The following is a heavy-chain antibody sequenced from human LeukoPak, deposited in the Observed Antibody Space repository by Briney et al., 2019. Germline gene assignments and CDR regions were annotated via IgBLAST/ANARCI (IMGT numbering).Heavy chain of an antibody. V-gene: IGHV3-23*01. D-gene: IGHD2-15*01. J-gene: IGHJ4*02. Sequence: PGGSLRLSCAASGFTFSSSAMSWVRQAPGKGLEWVSAISNNCGYTYYADSVQGRFTISRDNSKSTLCLQMNSLRAEDTAVYYCAKQLGYCSDGSCYFPYWGQGTLVTVSS. CDR1: GFTFSSSA. CDR3: AKQLGYCSDGSCYFPY. CDR2: ISNNCGYT.